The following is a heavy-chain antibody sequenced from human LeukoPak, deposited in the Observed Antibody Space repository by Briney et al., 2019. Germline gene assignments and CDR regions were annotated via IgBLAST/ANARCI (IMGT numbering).Heavy chain of an antibody. CDR1: GFTFDDYA. J-gene: IGHJ4*02. D-gene: IGHD3-22*01. CDR2: ISWNSGSI. CDR3: ARDSSGYSHGLGY. Sequence: GGSLRLSCTASGFTFDDYAMHWVRQAPGKGLEWVSGISWNSGSIGYADSVKGRFTISRDNAKNSLYLQMNSLRAEDTALYYCARDSSGYSHGLGYWGQGTLVTVSS. V-gene: IGHV3-9*01.